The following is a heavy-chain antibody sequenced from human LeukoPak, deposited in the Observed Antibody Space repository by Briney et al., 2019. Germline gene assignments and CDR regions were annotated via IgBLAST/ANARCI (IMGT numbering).Heavy chain of an antibody. J-gene: IGHJ5*02. CDR3: ARDSSTTPFEWFDP. CDR1: GGSISSYY. D-gene: IGHD2-2*01. CDR2: IYYSGST. Sequence: PSETLSLTCTVSGGSISSYYWSWIRQPPGKGLEWIGYIYYSGSTNYNPSLKSRVTISVDTSKNQFSLKLSSVTAADTAVYYCARDSSTTPFEWFDPWGQGTLVTVSS. V-gene: IGHV4-59*01.